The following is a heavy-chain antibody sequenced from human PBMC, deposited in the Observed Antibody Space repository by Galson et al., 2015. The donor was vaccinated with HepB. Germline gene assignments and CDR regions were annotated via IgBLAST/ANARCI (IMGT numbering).Heavy chain of an antibody. CDR1: GFTFSSYG. CDR2: IAYDGRNK. Sequence: SLRLSCAASGFTFSSYGMHWVRQAPGKGLEWVAVIAYDGRNKYYADSAKGRFSISRDNSKNTLYLLMNSLRAEDTAVYYCAKVLDYGGNSGAFDIWGQGTMVTVSS. D-gene: IGHD4-23*01. J-gene: IGHJ3*02. CDR3: AKVLDYGGNSGAFDI. V-gene: IGHV3-30*18.